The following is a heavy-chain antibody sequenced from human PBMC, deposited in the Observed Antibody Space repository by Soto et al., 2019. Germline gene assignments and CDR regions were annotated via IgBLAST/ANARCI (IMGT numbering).Heavy chain of an antibody. J-gene: IGHJ6*02. CDR2: IIPIFGTA. V-gene: IGHV1-69*13. CDR1: GGTFSSYA. D-gene: IGHD1-20*01. Sequence: SVKVSCKASGGTFSSYAISWVRQAPGQGLEWMGGIIPIFGTANYAQKFQGRVTITADESTSTAYMELSSLRSEDTAVYYCARADITGTTTYYYYYYGMDVWGQGTTVTVSS. CDR3: ARADITGTTTYYYYYYGMDV.